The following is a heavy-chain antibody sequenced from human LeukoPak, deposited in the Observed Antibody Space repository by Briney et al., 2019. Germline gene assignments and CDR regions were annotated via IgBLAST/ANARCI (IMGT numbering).Heavy chain of an antibody. CDR2: ISGSGGST. V-gene: IGHV3-23*01. D-gene: IGHD3-22*01. Sequence: PGGSLRLSCAASGFTFSSYAMSWVRQAPGKGLEWVSAISGSGGSTYYADSVKGRFTISRDNSKNTLYLQMSSLRAEDTAVYYCAKDRNYYYDSSVVDYWGQGTLVTVSS. CDR1: GFTFSSYA. CDR3: AKDRNYYYDSSVVDY. J-gene: IGHJ4*02.